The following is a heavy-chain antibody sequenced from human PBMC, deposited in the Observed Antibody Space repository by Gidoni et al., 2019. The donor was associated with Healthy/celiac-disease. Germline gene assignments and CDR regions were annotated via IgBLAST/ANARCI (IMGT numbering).Heavy chain of an antibody. Sequence: QVQLQQWGAGLLKPSETLSLTCAVYGGSFSGYYWSWIRQPPGKGLEWIGEINHSGSTNYNPSLKSRVTISVDTSKNQFSLKLSSVTAADTAVYYCARLGYCTNGVCYPLQGFDYWGQGTLVTVSS. CDR3: ARLGYCTNGVCYPLQGFDY. CDR2: INHSGST. J-gene: IGHJ4*02. D-gene: IGHD2-8*01. V-gene: IGHV4-34*01. CDR1: GGSFSGYY.